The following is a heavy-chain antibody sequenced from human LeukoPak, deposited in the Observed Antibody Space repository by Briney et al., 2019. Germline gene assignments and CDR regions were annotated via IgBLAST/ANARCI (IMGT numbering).Heavy chain of an antibody. V-gene: IGHV3-74*01. CDR1: GFTFSGYW. J-gene: IGHJ4*02. Sequence: HPGGSLRLSCAASGFTFSGYWMHWVRQAPGKGLVWVSRINSDGSSTSYADSVKGRFTISRDNAKNTLYLQMNSLRAEDTAVYYGARDKGYSSSWYDYWGQGTLVTVSS. CDR3: ARDKGYSSSWYDY. D-gene: IGHD6-13*01. CDR2: INSDGSST.